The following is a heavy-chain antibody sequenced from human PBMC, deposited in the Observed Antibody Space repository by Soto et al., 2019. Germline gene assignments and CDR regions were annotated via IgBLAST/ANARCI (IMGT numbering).Heavy chain of an antibody. CDR2: IWYDGSNK. D-gene: IGHD2-21*02. Sequence: PGGSLRLSCAASGFTFSSYGMHWVRQAPGKGLEWVAVIWYDGSNKYYADSVKGRFTISRDNSKNTLYLQMNSLRAEDTAVYYCARDPDIVVVTAMTEGYFDYWGQGTLVTVSS. V-gene: IGHV3-33*01. J-gene: IGHJ4*02. CDR3: ARDPDIVVVTAMTEGYFDY. CDR1: GFTFSSYG.